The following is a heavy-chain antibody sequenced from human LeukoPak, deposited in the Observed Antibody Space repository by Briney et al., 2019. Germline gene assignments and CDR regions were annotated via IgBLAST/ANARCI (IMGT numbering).Heavy chain of an antibody. V-gene: IGHV1-69*05. Sequence: SVKVSCKXPGGTFNNSAISWVRQAPGQGLEWLGGIMPLFGTAGYAQKFQGRVIITKDESTRTVYLELTSLTSDDTAVYYCARDVHGDYGSGWFDPWGQGTLVSVSS. CDR2: IMPLFGTA. CDR1: GGTFNNSA. CDR3: ARDVHGDYGSGWFDP. J-gene: IGHJ5*02. D-gene: IGHD4-17*01.